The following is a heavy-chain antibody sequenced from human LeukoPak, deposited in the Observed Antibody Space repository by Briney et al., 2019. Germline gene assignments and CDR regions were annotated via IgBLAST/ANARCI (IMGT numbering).Heavy chain of an antibody. CDR3: ARRRDLYSGSYYPFDY. CDR1: GFKFTSYW. J-gene: IGHJ4*02. Sequence: GESLKISCKGYGFKFTSYWIGWVRQMPGKGLKWMGIIYPGDSDARYSPSFQGQVTISADKSISTAYLQWSSLKASDTAMYYCARRRDLYSGSYYPFDYWGQGTLVTVSS. D-gene: IGHD1-26*01. V-gene: IGHV5-51*01. CDR2: IYPGDSDA.